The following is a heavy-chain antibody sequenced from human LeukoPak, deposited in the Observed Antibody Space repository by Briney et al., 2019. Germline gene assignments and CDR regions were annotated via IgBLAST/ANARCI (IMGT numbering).Heavy chain of an antibody. V-gene: IGHV3-33*01. CDR2: IWYDGSNK. CDR1: TLSPTTLC. J-gene: IGHJ4*02. CDR3: LREDRSGYYDY. Sequence: PGGSLRPSCVLSTLSPTTLCMRCDSQAPGKGMEWVAVIWYDGSNKYYADSVKGRFTISRDNSKNPMYLQMNSLRAEDTSVYYCLREDRSGYYDYWGQGTLVTVSS. D-gene: IGHD3-22*01.